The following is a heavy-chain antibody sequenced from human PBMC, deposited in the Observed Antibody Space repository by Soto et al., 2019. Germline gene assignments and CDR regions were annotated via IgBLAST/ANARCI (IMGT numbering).Heavy chain of an antibody. CDR1: GFTVSSNY. J-gene: IGHJ5*02. CDR2: IYSGGST. D-gene: IGHD5-12*01. V-gene: IGHV3-66*01. Sequence: EVQLVESGGGLVQPGGSLRLSCAASGFTVSSNYMSWVRQAPGKGLEWVSVIYSGGSTYYADSVKGRFTISRDNSKNTLYLHMNSLRAEDTAVYYCARVSSYGWFDPWGQGTLVTVSS. CDR3: ARVSSYGWFDP.